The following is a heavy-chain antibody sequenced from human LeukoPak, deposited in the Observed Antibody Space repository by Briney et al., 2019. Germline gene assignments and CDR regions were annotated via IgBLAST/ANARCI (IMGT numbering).Heavy chain of an antibody. Sequence: PSETLSLTCTVSGGSITTSNYFWGWIRQPPGKGLEWIGSMSSSGTISSTGSTYYNPSLKSRVTKSIDTSKNQFSLKLSSVTAADTAVYYCARDFYGSGSYYWGPNWFDPWGQGTLVTVSS. D-gene: IGHD3-10*01. CDR3: ARDFYGSGSYYWGPNWFDP. CDR2: MSSSGTISSTGST. CDR1: GGSITTSNYF. J-gene: IGHJ5*02. V-gene: IGHV4-39*07.